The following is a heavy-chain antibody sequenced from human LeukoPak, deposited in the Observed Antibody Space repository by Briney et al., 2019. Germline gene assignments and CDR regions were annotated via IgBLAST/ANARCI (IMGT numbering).Heavy chain of an antibody. Sequence: SETLSLTCTVSGDSISSSTYYWGWIRQPPGKGLEWIGSIYYSGSTYYNPSLKSRVTISVDTSKNQFSLKLRSVSDAGTAVYYCARQGDFWSGDPSDYWGQGTLVTVSS. CDR1: GDSISSSTYY. V-gene: IGHV4-39*01. CDR2: IYYSGST. D-gene: IGHD3-3*01. J-gene: IGHJ4*02. CDR3: ARQGDFWSGDPSDY.